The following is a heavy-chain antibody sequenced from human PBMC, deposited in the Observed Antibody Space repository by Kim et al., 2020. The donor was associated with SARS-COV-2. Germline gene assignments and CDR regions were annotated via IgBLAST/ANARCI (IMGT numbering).Heavy chain of an antibody. CDR2: ISGSGGTT. D-gene: IGHD1-1*01. CDR3: AKGRASYYYYAMDV. V-gene: IGHV3-23*01. Sequence: GGSLRLSCTASGFTFSDYAMNWVRQAPGKGLEWVSAISGSGGTTYYPDSVKGRFTISRDNSKNTLYVQMNSLRDDDTAVYYCAKGRASYYYYAMDVWGQG. J-gene: IGHJ6*02. CDR1: GFTFSDYA.